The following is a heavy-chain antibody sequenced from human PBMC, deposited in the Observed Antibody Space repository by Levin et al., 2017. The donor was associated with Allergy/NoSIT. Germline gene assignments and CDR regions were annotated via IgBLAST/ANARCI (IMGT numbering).Heavy chain of an antibody. J-gene: IGHJ4*02. CDR2: ISSSSSYI. D-gene: IGHD6-6*01. Sequence: LSLPCAASGFTFSSSSMNWVRQAPGKGLEWVSSISSSSSYIYYADSVKGRFTISRDNAKNSLYLQMNSLRAEDTAVYYCARGIAARPRFDYWGQGTLVTVSS. V-gene: IGHV3-21*01. CDR3: ARGIAARPRFDY. CDR1: GFTFSSSS.